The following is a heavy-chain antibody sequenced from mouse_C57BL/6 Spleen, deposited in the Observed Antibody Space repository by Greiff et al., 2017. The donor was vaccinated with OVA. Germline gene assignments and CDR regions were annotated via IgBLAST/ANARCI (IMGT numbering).Heavy chain of an antibody. CDR3: AIARIYGNSHFDD. V-gene: IGHV1-7*01. CDR2: INPCSGYT. CDR1: GYTFTSYW. Sequence: VQLKESGAELAKPGASVMLSCKASGYTFTSYWIHWVKQRPGQGLEWIGYINPCSGYTKYNQKFKDKDTLTVEQSYSTAYMQRSSLTYEDSAVYYCAIARIYGNSHFDDWGQGTTLTVSS. D-gene: IGHD2-1*01. J-gene: IGHJ2*01.